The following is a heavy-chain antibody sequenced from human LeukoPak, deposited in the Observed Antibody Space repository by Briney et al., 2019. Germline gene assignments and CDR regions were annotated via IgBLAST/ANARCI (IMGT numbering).Heavy chain of an antibody. CDR1: GGSISSSSYY. Sequence: SETLSLTCTVSGGSISSSSYYWGWIRQPPGKGLEWIGSIYYSGSTYYNPSLKSRVTISVDTSKNQFSLKLSSVTAADTALYYCARLASGELPPYWYFDLWGRGAPVTVSS. J-gene: IGHJ2*01. CDR3: ARLASGELPPYWYFDL. D-gene: IGHD7-27*01. CDR2: IYYSGST. V-gene: IGHV4-39*01.